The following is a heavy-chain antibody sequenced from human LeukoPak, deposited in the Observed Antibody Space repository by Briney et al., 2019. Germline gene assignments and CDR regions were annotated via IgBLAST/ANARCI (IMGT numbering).Heavy chain of an antibody. CDR3: ARDSGWSGYYYYGMDV. CDR1: GGSISSYY. V-gene: IGHV4-4*07. CDR2: IYTSGST. D-gene: IGHD6-19*01. Sequence: SETLSLTCTVSGGSISSYYWSWIRQPAGKGLEWIGRIYTSGSTNYNPSLKSRVTMSVDTSKNQFSLKLSSVTAADTAVHYCARDSGWSGYYYYGMDVWGQGTTVTVSS. J-gene: IGHJ6*02.